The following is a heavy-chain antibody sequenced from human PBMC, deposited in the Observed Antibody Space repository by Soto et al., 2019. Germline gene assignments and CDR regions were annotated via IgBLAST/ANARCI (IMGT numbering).Heavy chain of an antibody. CDR1: GGTFSSYA. J-gene: IGHJ3*02. Sequence: RASVKISCKASGGTFSSYAISWVRQAPGQGLEWMGGIIPIFGTANYAQKFQGRVTITADESTSTAYMELSSLRSEDTAVYYCARSSITIFGVVIMPKYAFDSWGKGTMVAV. V-gene: IGHV1-69*13. CDR2: IIPIFGTA. D-gene: IGHD3-3*01. CDR3: ARSSITIFGVVIMPKYAFDS.